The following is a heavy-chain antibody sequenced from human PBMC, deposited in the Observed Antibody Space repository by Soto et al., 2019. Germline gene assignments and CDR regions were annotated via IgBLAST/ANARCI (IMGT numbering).Heavy chain of an antibody. D-gene: IGHD3-22*01. CDR3: ARGVPYYYDSSGYYQADLFDY. CDR1: GDSVSSNSAA. J-gene: IGHJ4*02. CDR2: TYYRSKWYN. Sequence: SKTLSLTCATSGDSVSSNSAAWNWIRQSPSRGLEWLGRTYYRSKWYNDYAVSVKSRITINPDTSKNQFSLQLNSVTPEDTAVYYCARGVPYYYDSSGYYQADLFDYWGQGTLVTVSS. V-gene: IGHV6-1*01.